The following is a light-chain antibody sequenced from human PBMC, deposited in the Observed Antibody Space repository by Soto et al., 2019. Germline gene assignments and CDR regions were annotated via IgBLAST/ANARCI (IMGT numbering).Light chain of an antibody. CDR1: SSDVGGYNY. Sequence: SALTQPRSGSGSPGQSVTVSCTGTSSDVGGYNYVSWYQQHPGKAPKLMIYDVSKRPAGVPDRFSGSKSGNAASLSIAGLQAEDAADYYCCPYAGSYSLYVFVSGTKGTV. V-gene: IGLV2-11*01. CDR3: CPYAGSYSLYV. CDR2: DVS. J-gene: IGLJ1*01.